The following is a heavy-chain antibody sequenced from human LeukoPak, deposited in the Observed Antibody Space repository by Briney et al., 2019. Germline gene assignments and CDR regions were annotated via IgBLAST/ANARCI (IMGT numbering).Heavy chain of an antibody. CDR3: ARSWAHFGF. V-gene: IGHV3-7*01. J-gene: IGHJ4*02. D-gene: IGHD3-16*01. Sequence: HSGGSLRLSCAASGFTFNSYWMTWVRQAPGKRPEWVANIKEDGSEKYYVDSVKGRFTISRDNAKNSLSLQMNSLRAEDTAVYYCARSWAHFGFWGQGTLVTVSS. CDR2: IKEDGSEK. CDR1: GFTFNSYW.